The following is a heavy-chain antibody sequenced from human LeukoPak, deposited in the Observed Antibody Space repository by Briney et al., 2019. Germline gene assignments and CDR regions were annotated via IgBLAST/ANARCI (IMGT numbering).Heavy chain of an antibody. V-gene: IGHV3-30*03. CDR2: ISYDGSNK. D-gene: IGHD2-2*01. CDR3: ARDSSASSTDLDY. CDR1: GFTFSSYG. Sequence: GGSLRLSCAASGFTFSSYGMHWVRQAPGEGLEWVAVISYDGSNKYYADSVKGRFTISRDNAKNSLYLQMNSLRAEDTAVYYCARDSSASSTDLDYWGQGTLVTVSS. J-gene: IGHJ4*02.